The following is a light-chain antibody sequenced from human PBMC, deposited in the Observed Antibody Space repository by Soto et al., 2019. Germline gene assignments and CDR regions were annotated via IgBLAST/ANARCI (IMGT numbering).Light chain of an antibody. J-gene: IGKJ1*01. Sequence: DIVMTQSPLSLPVTPGEPASISCRSSQSLLHSKGYNYLDWYLQKPGQSPQLLIYLGSNRASGVPDRISGSGSGTDFTLNISRVEAEDVGVYYCMQALQTPWTFGQGTKVEIK. V-gene: IGKV2-28*01. CDR2: LGS. CDR3: MQALQTPWT. CDR1: QSLLHSKGYNY.